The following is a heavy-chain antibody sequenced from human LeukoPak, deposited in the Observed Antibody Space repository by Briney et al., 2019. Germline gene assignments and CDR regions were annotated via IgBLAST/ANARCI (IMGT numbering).Heavy chain of an antibody. Sequence: SETLPLTCAVYGGSFSGYYWSWIRQPPGKGLEWIGEINHSGSTNYNPSLKSRVTISVDTSKNQFSLKLSSVTAADTAVYYCARVAELEPETFHFDYWGQGTLVTVSS. D-gene: IGHD1-1*01. CDR3: ARVAELEPETFHFDY. CDR2: INHSGST. J-gene: IGHJ4*02. CDR1: GGSFSGYY. V-gene: IGHV4-34*01.